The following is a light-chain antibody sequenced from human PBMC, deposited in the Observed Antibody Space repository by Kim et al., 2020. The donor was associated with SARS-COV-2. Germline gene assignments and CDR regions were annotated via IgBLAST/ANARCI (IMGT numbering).Light chain of an antibody. J-gene: IGKJ2*01. CDR3: QQDYNLPPYT. CDR1: QSVSSSY. CDR2: GAS. V-gene: IGKV3D-7*01. Sequence: PGERVTLSCRASQSVSSSYLTWYQQKPGQAPRLLIYGASTRATGILARFSGSGSGTDFTLTISSLQPEDFAVYYCQQDYNLPPYTFGQGTKLEI.